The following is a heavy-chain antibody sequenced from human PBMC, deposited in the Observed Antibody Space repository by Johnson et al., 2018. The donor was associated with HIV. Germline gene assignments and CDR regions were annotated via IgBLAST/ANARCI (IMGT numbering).Heavy chain of an antibody. CDR3: AKGSDPYYNFWSGYAPMDAFDV. CDR2: IRYDGNNK. CDR1: GFTLSNYG. D-gene: IGHD3-3*01. J-gene: IGHJ3*01. Sequence: QVQLVESGGGLVQPGGSLRLSCAASGFTLSNYGMHWVRQAPGKGLEWVAFIRYDGNNKYYGEYVKGRFTISRDNSNNTLYLQMNNLRAEDTAMYYRAKGSDPYYNFWSGYAPMDAFDVWGQGTTVTVSS. V-gene: IGHV3-30*02.